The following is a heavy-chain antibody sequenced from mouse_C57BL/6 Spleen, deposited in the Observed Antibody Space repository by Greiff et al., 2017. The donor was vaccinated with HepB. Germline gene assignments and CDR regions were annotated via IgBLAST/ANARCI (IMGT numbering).Heavy chain of an antibody. CDR1: GYTFTDYY. J-gene: IGHJ4*01. Sequence: VQLQQSGPELVKPGASVKISCKASGYTFTDYYINWVKQRPGQGLEWIGWIFPGSGSTYYNEKFKGKATLTVDKSSSTAYMLLSSLTSEDSAVYFCAEEGPYYGNYYAMDYWGQGTSVTVSS. D-gene: IGHD2-10*01. CDR3: AEEGPYYGNYYAMDY. V-gene: IGHV1-75*01. CDR2: IFPGSGST.